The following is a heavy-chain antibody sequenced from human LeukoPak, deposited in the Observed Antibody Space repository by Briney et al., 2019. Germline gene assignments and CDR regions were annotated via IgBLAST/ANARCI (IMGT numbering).Heavy chain of an antibody. V-gene: IGHV3-74*01. D-gene: IGHD3-22*01. CDR2: IISDGSST. CDR3: ARHPPHYYDSSGYYYYYYGMDV. J-gene: IGHJ6*02. CDR1: GFTFSSYW. Sequence: GGSLRLSCAASGFTFSSYWMHWVRQAPGKGLVWVSRIISDGSSTSYADSVKGRFTISRDNAKNTLYLQMNSLRAEDTAVYYCARHPPHYYDSSGYYYYYYGMDVWGQGTTVTVSS.